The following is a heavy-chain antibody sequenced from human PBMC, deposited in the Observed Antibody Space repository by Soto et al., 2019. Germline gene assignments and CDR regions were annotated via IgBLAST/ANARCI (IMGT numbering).Heavy chain of an antibody. D-gene: IGHD2-8*01. CDR3: ARDRYCTNGVCYNYYYYGMDV. Sequence: PSETLSLTCAVYGGSFSGYYWSWIRQPPGKGLEWIGEINHSGSTNYNPSLKSRVTISVDMSKNQFSLKLSSVTAADTAVYYCARDRYCTNGVCYNYYYYGMDVWGQGTTVTVSS. V-gene: IGHV4-34*01. CDR1: GGSFSGYY. J-gene: IGHJ6*02. CDR2: INHSGST.